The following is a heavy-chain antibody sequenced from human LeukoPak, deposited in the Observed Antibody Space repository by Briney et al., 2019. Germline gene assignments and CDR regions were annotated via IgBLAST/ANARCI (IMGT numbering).Heavy chain of an antibody. CDR3: ARDGYDYVWGSYRYPLEY. V-gene: IGHV3-48*03. D-gene: IGHD3-16*02. CDR1: GFTFSSYE. CDR2: ISSSGSTI. J-gene: IGHJ4*02. Sequence: PGGSLRLSCAASGFTFSSYEMNWVRQAPGKGLERVSYISSSGSTIYYADFVKGRFTISRDNAKNSLYLQMNSLRAEDTAVYYCARDGYDYVWGSYRYPLEYWGQGALVTVSS.